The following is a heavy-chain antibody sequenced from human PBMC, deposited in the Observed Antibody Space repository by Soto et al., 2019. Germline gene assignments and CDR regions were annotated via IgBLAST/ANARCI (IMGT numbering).Heavy chain of an antibody. D-gene: IGHD1-1*01. J-gene: IGHJ4*02. V-gene: IGHV4-30-4*01. CDR1: GGSVSSADYY. Sequence: QVQLQESGPRLVKPSETLSLTCTVSGGSVSSADYYWSWIRQPPGKGLEWIGYIYYSGNTYYNPSLKSRVTISVDTSTNQFSPELTSVTAGDTSVYYCARDRRQLAFDYWGQGALVTVSS. CDR3: ARDRRQLAFDY. CDR2: IYYSGNT.